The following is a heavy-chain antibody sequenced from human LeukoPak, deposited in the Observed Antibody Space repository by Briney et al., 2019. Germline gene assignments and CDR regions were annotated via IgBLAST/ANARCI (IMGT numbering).Heavy chain of an antibody. CDR1: GFTFSSYA. CDR3: AKDIRARTYYYDSSGYHYEGGLYLLDY. Sequence: GGSLRLSCAASGFTFSSYAMSWVRQAPGKGLEWVSAISGSGGSTYYADSVKGRFTISRDNSKNTLYLQMNSLRAEDTAVYYCAKDIRARTYYYDSSGYHYEGGLYLLDYWGQGTLVTVSS. CDR2: ISGSGGST. J-gene: IGHJ4*02. D-gene: IGHD3-22*01. V-gene: IGHV3-23*01.